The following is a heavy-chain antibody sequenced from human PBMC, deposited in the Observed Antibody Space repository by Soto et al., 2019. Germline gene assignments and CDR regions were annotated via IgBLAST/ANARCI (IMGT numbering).Heavy chain of an antibody. CDR2: ISGSGGST. Sequence: GGSLRLSCAASGFTFSSYAMSWVRQAPGKGLERVSAISGSGGSTYYADSVKGRFTISRDNAKNSLYLQMNSLRAEDTAVYYCAIGYWLALPGQSGWFDPWGQGTLVTVSS. CDR3: AIGYWLALPGQSGWFDP. J-gene: IGHJ5*02. V-gene: IGHV3-23*01. D-gene: IGHD2-15*01. CDR1: GFTFSSYA.